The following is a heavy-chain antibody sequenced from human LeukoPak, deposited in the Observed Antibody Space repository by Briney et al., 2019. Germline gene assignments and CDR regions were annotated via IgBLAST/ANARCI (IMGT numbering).Heavy chain of an antibody. Sequence: GRSLRLSCAASGFTFSNYAMHWVRQAPGKGLEWVAVISYDGSNKYYADSVKGRFTISRDNSKNTLYLQMNSLRAEDTAVYYCAKFPGSVRYFDWLFGDYFDYWGQGTLVTVSS. V-gene: IGHV3-30-3*02. D-gene: IGHD3-9*01. CDR3: AKFPGSVRYFDWLFGDYFDY. CDR2: ISYDGSNK. J-gene: IGHJ4*02. CDR1: GFTFSNYA.